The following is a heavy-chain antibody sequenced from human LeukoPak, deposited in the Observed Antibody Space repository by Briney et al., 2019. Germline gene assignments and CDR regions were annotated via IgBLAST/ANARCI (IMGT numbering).Heavy chain of an antibody. V-gene: IGHV5-51*01. CDR2: IYPGDSDT. CDR3: ARNILTGYYTYLDDAFDI. Sequence: GSLRLSCKGSGYSFSNYWIGWVRQVPGKGLEWMGIIYPGDSDTRYSPSFQGQVTISADKSINTAYLQWSSLKVSDTAMYYCARNILTGYYTYLDDAFDIWGQGTMVTVSS. D-gene: IGHD3-9*01. CDR1: GYSFSNYW. J-gene: IGHJ3*02.